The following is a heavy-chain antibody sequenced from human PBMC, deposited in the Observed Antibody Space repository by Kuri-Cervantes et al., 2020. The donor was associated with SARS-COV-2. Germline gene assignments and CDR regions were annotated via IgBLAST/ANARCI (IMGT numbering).Heavy chain of an antibody. D-gene: IGHD2-2*01. CDR3: ASHRGYCSSTSCSNNWFDP. CDR2: IIPILGTA. Sequence: SVKVSCKASGGTFSSYAISWVRQAPGQGLEWMGGIIPILGTANYAQKFQGRVTITADESTSTAYMELSSLRSEDTAVYYCASHRGYCSSTSCSNNWFDPWGQGTLVTVSS. J-gene: IGHJ5*02. V-gene: IGHV1-69*13. CDR1: GGTFSSYA.